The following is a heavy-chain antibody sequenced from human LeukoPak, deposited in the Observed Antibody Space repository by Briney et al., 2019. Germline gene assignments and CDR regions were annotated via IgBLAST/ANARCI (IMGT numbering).Heavy chain of an antibody. D-gene: IGHD2-2*01. CDR1: GYTFTAYY. V-gene: IGHV1-2*02. CDR3: ARGDIVVVPAAGYYYYGMDV. J-gene: IGHJ6*02. CDR2: INPNSGGT. Sequence: ASVKVSCKASGYTFTAYYMHWVRQAPGQGLEWMGWINPNSGGTNSAQKFQGRVTMTRNTSISTAYMELSSLRSEDTAVYYCARGDIVVVPAAGYYYYGMDVWGQGTTVTVSS.